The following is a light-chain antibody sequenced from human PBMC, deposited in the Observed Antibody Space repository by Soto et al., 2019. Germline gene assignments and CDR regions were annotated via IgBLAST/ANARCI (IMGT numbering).Light chain of an antibody. Sequence: QSVLTQPASVSGSPGQSITISCTGTSSDVGGYDYVSWYQQHPGKAPKLMIYEVTNRPSGVSNRFSGSRSGNTASLTISGLLAEDEADYYCSSYTSRTSLSFVFGAGTQLTVL. CDR3: SSYTSRTSLSFV. V-gene: IGLV2-14*01. CDR1: SSDVGGYDY. J-gene: IGLJ7*01. CDR2: EVT.